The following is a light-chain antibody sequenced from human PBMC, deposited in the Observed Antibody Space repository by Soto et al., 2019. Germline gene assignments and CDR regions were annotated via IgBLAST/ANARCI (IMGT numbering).Light chain of an antibody. J-gene: IGKJ4*01. CDR1: QSISSW. CDR2: QAS. Sequence: DIPMTQSPSTLSASVGDRVTITCRASQSISSWLVWYQQKPGKAPKLLIFQASSLKSGVPSRFSGSGSATEYTLTISSLQPDDFATYYCEDSSSSSGLTLGGGTKVEIK. CDR3: EDSSSSSGLT. V-gene: IGKV1-5*03.